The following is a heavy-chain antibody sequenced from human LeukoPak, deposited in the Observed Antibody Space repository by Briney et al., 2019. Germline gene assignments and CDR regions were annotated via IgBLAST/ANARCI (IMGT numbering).Heavy chain of an antibody. J-gene: IGHJ4*02. V-gene: IGHV4-39*01. CDR3: ARRGGSGRSFEY. Sequence: SETLSLTCTVSGGSISSSSYYWGWIRQPPGQGLEWIGSIYSSGSTYYAPSVKSRVTISVDTSKNQFSLNLSTVPASDTAVYYCARRGGSGRSFEYWGQGILVTVSS. D-gene: IGHD3-10*01. CDR1: GGSISSSSYY. CDR2: IYSSGST.